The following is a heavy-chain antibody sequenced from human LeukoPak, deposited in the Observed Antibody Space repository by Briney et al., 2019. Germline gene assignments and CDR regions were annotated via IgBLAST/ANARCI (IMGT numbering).Heavy chain of an antibody. D-gene: IGHD2-21*01. V-gene: IGHV3-9*03. Sequence: GGSLRLSCAASGFTFDDYAMHWVRQAPRKGLEWVSGISWNSGSIGYADSVKGRFTISRDNAKNSLYLQMNSLRAEDMALYYCVRDGVRAFDIWGQGTMVTVSS. J-gene: IGHJ3*02. CDR3: VRDGVRAFDI. CDR2: ISWNSGSI. CDR1: GFTFDDYA.